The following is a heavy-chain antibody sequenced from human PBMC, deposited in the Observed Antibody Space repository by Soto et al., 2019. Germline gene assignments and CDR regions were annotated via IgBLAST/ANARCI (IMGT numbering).Heavy chain of an antibody. CDR1: GGSFSGYY. D-gene: IGHD2-15*01. Sequence: QVQLQQWGAGLLKPSETLSLTCAVYGGSFSGYYWSWIRQPPGKGLEWIGEINHSGSTNYNPSLKSRVTISVDTSKNQFSLKLSSVTAADTAVYYCARAVGVGAGGLYYYGMDVWGQGTTVTVSS. V-gene: IGHV4-34*01. CDR2: INHSGST. CDR3: ARAVGVGAGGLYYYGMDV. J-gene: IGHJ6*02.